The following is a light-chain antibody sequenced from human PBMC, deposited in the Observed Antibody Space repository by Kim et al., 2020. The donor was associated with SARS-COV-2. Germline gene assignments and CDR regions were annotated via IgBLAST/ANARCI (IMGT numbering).Light chain of an antibody. J-gene: IGLJ2*01. CDR1: RSDVGGYNY. CDR2: DVS. CDR3: SSYAGGNNWEI. Sequence: QSALTQPPSASGSPGQSVSISCTGTRSDVGGYNYVSWYQQHPGKAPKLMIYDVSKRPSGVPDRFSGSKSGNTASLTVSGLQAEDEAEYYCSSYAGGNNWEIFGGGTQLTVL. V-gene: IGLV2-8*01.